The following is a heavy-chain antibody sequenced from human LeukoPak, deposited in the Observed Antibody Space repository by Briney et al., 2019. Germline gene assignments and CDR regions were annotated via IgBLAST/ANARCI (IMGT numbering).Heavy chain of an antibody. V-gene: IGHV4-38-2*02. CDR1: GYSISSGYY. D-gene: IGHD3-3*01. CDR2: IYHSGST. Sequence: RSETLSPTCSVSGYSISSGYYWGWIGQPPGKGLAWSGSIYHSGSTYCIPSLTRRVTISVDTSKNQFSLKLSPVTAADTAVYYCARAAHTIFGVVISMGGAFDISGQGTMVTVSS. J-gene: IGHJ3*02. CDR3: ARAAHTIFGVVISMGGAFDI.